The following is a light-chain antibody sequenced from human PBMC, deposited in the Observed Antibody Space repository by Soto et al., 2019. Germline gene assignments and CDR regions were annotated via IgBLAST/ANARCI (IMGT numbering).Light chain of an antibody. Sequence: DIQMTQSPSTLYASVGDRVTITCRASQSIGASLAWFQQKPGKAPNLLIYKASSLESGVPSRFSGGGSGTEITLTISTLQPDEFATYYCQQYNSSPRTFGGGTKVEIK. V-gene: IGKV1-5*03. J-gene: IGKJ4*01. CDR3: QQYNSSPRT. CDR1: QSIGAS. CDR2: KAS.